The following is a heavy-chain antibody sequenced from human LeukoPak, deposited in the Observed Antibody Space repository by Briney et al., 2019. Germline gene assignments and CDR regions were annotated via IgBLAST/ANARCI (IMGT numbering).Heavy chain of an antibody. CDR2: IYTSGST. CDR3: ARDYYDSSGRDAFDI. D-gene: IGHD3-22*01. Sequence: SETLSLTCTVSGGSISSYYWSWIRQPAGKGLEWIGRIYTSGSTHYNPSLKSRVTMSVDTSKNQFSLKLSSVTAADTAVYYCARDYYDSSGRDAFDIWGQGTMVTVSS. V-gene: IGHV4-4*07. J-gene: IGHJ3*02. CDR1: GGSISSYY.